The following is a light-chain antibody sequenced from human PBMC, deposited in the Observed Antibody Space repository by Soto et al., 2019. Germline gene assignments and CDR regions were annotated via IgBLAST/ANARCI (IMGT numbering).Light chain of an antibody. J-gene: IGKJ4*01. V-gene: IGKV3-15*01. CDR1: QGGISN. CDR3: QQYNNWPPLT. Sequence: EVVLTQSPDILSLSPGERVTLFCRASQGGISNYLAWYQQRPGQAPRLLIYGASTRATGIPARFSGSGSGTEFTLTISSLQSEDFAVYYCQQYNNWPPLTFGGGTKVDIK. CDR2: GAS.